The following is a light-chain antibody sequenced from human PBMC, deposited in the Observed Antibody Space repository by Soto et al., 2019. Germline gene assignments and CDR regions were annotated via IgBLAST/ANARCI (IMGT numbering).Light chain of an antibody. CDR3: QTWGTGIRGV. V-gene: IGLV4-69*01. CDR2: LNSDGSH. CDR1: SGHSSYA. Sequence: QLVLTQSPSASASLGASVKLTCTLSSGHSSYAIAWHQQQPEKGPRYLMKLNSDGSHSKGDGIPDRFSGSSSGAERYLTISSLPSEDEADYYCQTWGTGIRGVFGGGTKLTVL. J-gene: IGLJ2*01.